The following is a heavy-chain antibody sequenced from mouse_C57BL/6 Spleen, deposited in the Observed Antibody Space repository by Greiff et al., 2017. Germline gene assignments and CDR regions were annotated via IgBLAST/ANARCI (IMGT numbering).Heavy chain of an antibody. V-gene: IGHV2-2*01. CDR1: GFSLTSYG. D-gene: IGHD3-2*02. Sequence: QVQLKESGPGLVQPSKSLSITCTVSGFSLTSYGVHWVRQSPGKGLEWLGVIWSGGSTDYNAAFISRLSISKDNSKSQVFFKMNSLQADDTAIYYCARDSSGYERFAYWGQGTLVTVSA. CDR3: ARDSSGYERFAY. J-gene: IGHJ3*01. CDR2: IWSGGST.